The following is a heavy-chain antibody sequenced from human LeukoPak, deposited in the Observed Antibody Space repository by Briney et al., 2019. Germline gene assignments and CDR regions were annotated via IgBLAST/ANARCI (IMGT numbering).Heavy chain of an antibody. Sequence: PSETLSLTCSIPVHSISSHHGGSGRQPPGKGLEWIGYIYYSGSTKYNPSLKSRVTISVDTSKNQSFMKLYLVLAAETAIYYAVKFCTRVTTEGIANYFDYWGQGTLVTVSS. CDR3: VKFCTRVTTEGIANYFDY. J-gene: IGHJ4*02. D-gene: IGHD3-22*01. CDR1: VHSISSHH. CDR2: IYYSGST. V-gene: IGHV4-59*08.